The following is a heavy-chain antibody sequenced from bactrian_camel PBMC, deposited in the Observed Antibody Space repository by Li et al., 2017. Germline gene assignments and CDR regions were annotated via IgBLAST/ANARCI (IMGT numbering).Heavy chain of an antibody. CDR3: ASDQPECPVTYCSDGYCRALRGD. J-gene: IGHJ4*01. CDR2: IHTGGST. CDR1: GFVNC. Sequence: QVQLVESGGGSVQVGGSLRLSCVVSGFVNCMGWFRQAPGKEREGVATIHTGGSTSYADSVKDRFTISRDKGTVYLQMNSLKPEDSAMYYCASDQPECPVTYCSDGYCRALRGDWGQGTQVTVS. V-gene: IGHV3S53*01. D-gene: IGHD2*01.